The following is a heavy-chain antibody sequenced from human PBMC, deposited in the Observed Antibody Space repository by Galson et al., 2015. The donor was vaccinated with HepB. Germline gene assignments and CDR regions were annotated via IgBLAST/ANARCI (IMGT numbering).Heavy chain of an antibody. V-gene: IGHV4-59*01. Sequence: TLSLTCTVSGGSISSYYWSWIRQPPGKGLEWIGYIYYSGSTNYNPSLKSRVTISVDTSKNQFSLKLSSVTAADTAVYYCARVRPAPNDYYDSSGYYYYFDYWGQGTLVTVSS. CDR2: IYYSGST. CDR3: ARVRPAPNDYYDSSGYYYYFDY. CDR1: GGSISSYY. D-gene: IGHD3-22*01. J-gene: IGHJ4*02.